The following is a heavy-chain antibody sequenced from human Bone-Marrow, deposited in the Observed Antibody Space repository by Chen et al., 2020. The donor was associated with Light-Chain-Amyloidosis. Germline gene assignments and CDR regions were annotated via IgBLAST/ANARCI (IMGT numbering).Heavy chain of an antibody. Sequence: EVQLVESGGGLVKPGRSLRVSCTTSGFFFGDYAMSWFRQAPGKGLEWVGFIRTEAYGGTTEYAASMKGRFTISRDDSKSIAYLHMTSLKTEDTAVYYCTSYYGSGSYLYYSDFWGQETLVTVSS. D-gene: IGHD3-10*01. CDR1: GFFFGDYA. CDR3: TSYYGSGSYLYYSDF. CDR2: IRTEAYGGTT. V-gene: IGHV3-49*05. J-gene: IGHJ4*02.